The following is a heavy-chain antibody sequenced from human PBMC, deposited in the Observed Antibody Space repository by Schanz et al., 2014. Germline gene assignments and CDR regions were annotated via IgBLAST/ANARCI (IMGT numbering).Heavy chain of an antibody. CDR1: GFTVNTNY. J-gene: IGHJ4*02. D-gene: IGHD2-21*01. CDR2: MYINSGST. CDR3: AKGQLLSYYFDY. Sequence: EVQLVESGGGLIQPGGSLRLSCAVSGFTVNTNYMSWVRQAPGKGLEWISSMYINSGSTQYADSVKGRFIISRDNSKNTLYLQMNSLRAEDTAVYYGAKGQLLSYYFDYWGQGTLVTVSS. V-gene: IGHV3-53*01.